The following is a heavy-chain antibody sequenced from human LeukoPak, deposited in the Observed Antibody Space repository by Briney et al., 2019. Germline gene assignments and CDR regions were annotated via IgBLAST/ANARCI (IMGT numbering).Heavy chain of an antibody. CDR2: ISSGGSPI. D-gene: IGHD3-22*01. Sequence: GGSLRLSCAASGFTFSNAWMSWVRQAPGRGLEWIAYISSGGSPIYYEDSVKGRFTVSRDSDSLYLQMNSLRAEDTAVYYCARDALDSGNYFDPWGQGTLVVVSS. V-gene: IGHV3-11*04. CDR3: ARDALDSGNYFDP. J-gene: IGHJ5*02. CDR1: GFTFSNAW.